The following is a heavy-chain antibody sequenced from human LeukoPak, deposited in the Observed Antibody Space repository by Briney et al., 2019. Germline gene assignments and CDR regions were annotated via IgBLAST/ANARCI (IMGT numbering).Heavy chain of an antibody. V-gene: IGHV1-69*13. CDR1: GGTFGSYA. CDR2: IIPIFGTA. D-gene: IGHD2-21*01. CDR3: ASMRGGDLRVAYYYGMDV. Sequence: ASVKVSCKASGGTFGSYAISWVRQAPGQGLEWMGGIIPIFGTANYAQKFQGRVTITADESTSTAYMELSSLRSEDTAVYYCASMRGGDLRVAYYYGMDVWGQGTTVTVSS. J-gene: IGHJ6*02.